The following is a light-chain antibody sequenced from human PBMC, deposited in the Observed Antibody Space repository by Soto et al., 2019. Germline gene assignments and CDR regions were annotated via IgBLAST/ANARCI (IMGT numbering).Light chain of an antibody. CDR3: QGYGTSVLA. CDR2: VAS. CDR1: HIFTSNY. J-gene: IGKJ1*01. V-gene: IGKV3-20*01. Sequence: DSATXSCRASHIFTSNYLAWYHHKPVQSTNLLIYVASTRTTFITNSLSGSGSETYFTLTIKRLESEDFAVYYCQGYGTSVLAFGESAKVDVK.